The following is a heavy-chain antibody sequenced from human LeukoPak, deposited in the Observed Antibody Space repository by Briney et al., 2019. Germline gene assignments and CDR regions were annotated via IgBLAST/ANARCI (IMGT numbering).Heavy chain of an antibody. Sequence: GGSLRLSCAASGFTFSSYAMSWVRRAPGKGLEWISGITAGGDTTHHTDSVQGRFTISRDNSKNTLFLQMNSLRVEDTALYYCARAYGTNGYFQLPIDYWGQGTLVSVSS. D-gene: IGHD2-8*01. J-gene: IGHJ4*02. CDR3: ARAYGTNGYFQLPIDY. CDR2: ITAGGDTT. CDR1: GFTFSSYA. V-gene: IGHV3-23*01.